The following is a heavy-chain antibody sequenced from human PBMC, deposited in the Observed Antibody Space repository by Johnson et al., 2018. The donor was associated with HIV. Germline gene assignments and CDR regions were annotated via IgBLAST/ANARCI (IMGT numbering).Heavy chain of an antibody. D-gene: IGHD3-22*01. CDR1: GFIFSSYG. CDR3: ARTGRRVVVRGGAFDI. J-gene: IGHJ3*02. CDR2: ISYDGSNK. Sequence: QVQLVESGGGVVQPGGSLRLSCAASGFIFSSYGMQWVRQAPGKGLEWVAVISYDGSNKYYADSVKGRFPISRDNSKNTLYLQMNSLRAEDTAVYYCARTGRRVVVRGGAFDIWGQGTMVTVSS. V-gene: IGHV3-30*19.